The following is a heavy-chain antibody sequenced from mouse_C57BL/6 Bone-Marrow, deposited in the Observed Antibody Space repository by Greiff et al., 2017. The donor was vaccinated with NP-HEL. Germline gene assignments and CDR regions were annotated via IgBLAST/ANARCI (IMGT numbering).Heavy chain of an antibody. Sequence: VQLQQSGPGLVQPSQSLSITCTVSGFSLTNYGVHWVRQSPGKGLEWLGAIGSGGSPDYNAAFISRLSISKDNSESQVFFKMNSLQADDTAIYYCARMAYYSNSNYFDNWGQGTTLTVSS. CDR3: ARMAYYSNSNYFDN. CDR1: GFSLTNYG. J-gene: IGHJ2*01. V-gene: IGHV2-2*01. CDR2: IGSGGSP. D-gene: IGHD2-5*01.